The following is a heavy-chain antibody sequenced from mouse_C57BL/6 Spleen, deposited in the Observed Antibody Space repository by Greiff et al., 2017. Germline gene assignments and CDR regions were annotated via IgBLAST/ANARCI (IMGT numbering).Heavy chain of an antibody. D-gene: IGHD3-3*01. Sequence: VQLQQSGAELARPGASVKMSCKASGYTFTSYTMHWVKQRPGQGLEWIGYINPSSGYTKYNQKFKDKATLTADKSSSTAYMQLSSLTSEDSAVYYCARAGRGPAYFDYWGQGTTLTVSS. CDR1: GYTFTSYT. CDR2: INPSSGYT. J-gene: IGHJ2*01. CDR3: ARAGRGPAYFDY. V-gene: IGHV1-4*01.